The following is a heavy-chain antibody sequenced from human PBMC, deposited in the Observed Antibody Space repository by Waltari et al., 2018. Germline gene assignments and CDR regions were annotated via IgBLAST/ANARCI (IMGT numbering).Heavy chain of an antibody. J-gene: IGHJ4*02. V-gene: IGHV3-23*03. CDR1: GFTFINYA. CDR2: IYSGGGA. CDR3: VKETAYGYYFDN. D-gene: IGHD3-10*01. Sequence: EVQLLESGGGLIPPGGSLTLSCAASGFTFINYAMNWIRQAPGKGLEGVSVIYSGGGAYYADSVKGRFTIYRDNSKNTIYLQMSSLRLEDTAVYYCVKETAYGYYFDNWGQGTLVSVSS.